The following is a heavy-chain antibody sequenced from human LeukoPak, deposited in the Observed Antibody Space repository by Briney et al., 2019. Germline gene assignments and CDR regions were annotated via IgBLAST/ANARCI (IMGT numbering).Heavy chain of an antibody. CDR3: ARATEGYDFWSGYYNYFDY. V-gene: IGHV4-61*02. J-gene: IGHJ4*02. CDR2: IHTSGST. CDR1: GGSISSGSYY. Sequence: SQTLSLTCTVSGGSISSGSYYWSWIRQPAGKGLEWIGRIHTSGSTNYNPSLKSRVTISVDTSKNQFSLKLSSVTAADTAVYYCARATEGYDFWSGYYNYFDYWGQGTLVTVSS. D-gene: IGHD3-3*01.